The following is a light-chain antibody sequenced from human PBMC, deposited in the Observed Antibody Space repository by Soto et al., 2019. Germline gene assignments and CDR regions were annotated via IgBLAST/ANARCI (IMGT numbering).Light chain of an antibody. Sequence: ETVMTQSPATLSVSPGERATLSCSASQSVSSNLAWYQQKPGQAPRLLMSGASTRATGIPDRFSGSGSGTEFTLTISSLQSEDFAVYYCQQYNNWPPMYTFGQGTKLEIK. CDR1: QSVSSN. V-gene: IGKV3-15*01. CDR3: QQYNNWPPMYT. J-gene: IGKJ2*01. CDR2: GAS.